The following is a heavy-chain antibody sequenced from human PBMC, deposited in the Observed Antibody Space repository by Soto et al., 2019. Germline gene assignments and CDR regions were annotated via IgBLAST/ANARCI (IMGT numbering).Heavy chain of an antibody. CDR1: GFTFSSYA. V-gene: IGHV3-23*01. J-gene: IGHJ6*03. CDR2: ISGSGGST. D-gene: IGHD2-15*01. CDR3: AKARGYCSGGSCYSGYYYMDV. Sequence: PGGSLRLSCAASGFTFSSYAMSWVRQAPGKGLEWVSAISGSGGSTYYADSVKGRFTISRDNSKNTLYLQMNSLRAEDTAVYYCAKARGYCSGGSCYSGYYYMDVWGKGTTVTVSS.